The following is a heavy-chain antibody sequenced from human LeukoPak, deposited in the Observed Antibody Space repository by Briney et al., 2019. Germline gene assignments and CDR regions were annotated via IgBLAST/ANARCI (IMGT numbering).Heavy chain of an antibody. CDR3: ARGSSSPRDFDY. J-gene: IGHJ4*02. CDR2: INHSGST. V-gene: IGHV4-34*01. CDR1: GGAFSGYY. Sequence: SETLSLTCAVYGGAFSGYYWSWIRQPPGKGLEWIGEINHSGSTNYNPSLKSRVPISVDTSKNQFSLKLSSVTAADTAVYYCARGSSSPRDFDYWGQGTLVTVSS. D-gene: IGHD6-13*01.